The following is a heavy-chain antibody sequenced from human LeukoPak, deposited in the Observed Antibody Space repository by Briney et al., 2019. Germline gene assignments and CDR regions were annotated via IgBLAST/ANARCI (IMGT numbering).Heavy chain of an antibody. Sequence: SETLSLTCTVSGGSISSYYWSWIRQPAGKGLEWIGRIYTSGSTNYNPSLKSRVTMSVDTSKNQFSLKLSSVTAADTAVYYCARNYNFWSGYHKYNWFDPWGQGTLVTVSS. D-gene: IGHD3-3*01. CDR2: IYTSGST. CDR3: ARNYNFWSGYHKYNWFDP. V-gene: IGHV4-4*07. J-gene: IGHJ5*02. CDR1: GGSISSYY.